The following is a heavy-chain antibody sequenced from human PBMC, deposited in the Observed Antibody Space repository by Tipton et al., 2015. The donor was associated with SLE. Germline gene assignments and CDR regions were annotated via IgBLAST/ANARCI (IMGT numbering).Heavy chain of an antibody. CDR1: GFTFSSYS. J-gene: IGHJ3*02. V-gene: IGHV3-21*03. CDR2: ISSSSSYI. D-gene: IGHD6-13*01. CDR3: ASEGYSSPFDAFDS. Sequence: SLRLSCAASGFTFSSYSMNWVRQAPGKGLEWVSSISSSSSYIYYADSVKGRFTISRDNAKNSLYLQMNSLRAEDTAVYYCASEGYSSPFDAFDSWGQGTMVTVSS.